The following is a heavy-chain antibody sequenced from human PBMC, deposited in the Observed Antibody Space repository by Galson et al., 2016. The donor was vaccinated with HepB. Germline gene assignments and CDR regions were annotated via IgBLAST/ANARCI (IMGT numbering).Heavy chain of an antibody. CDR3: AKVFRQYSYGYSGWYFDL. V-gene: IGHV3-30*18. J-gene: IGHJ2*01. CDR2: ISPDGSII. D-gene: IGHD5-18*01. CDR1: GFSFSTYG. Sequence: SLRLSCAASGFSFSTYGMHWVRQAPGKGLEWVAVISPDGSIIHSADSVKGRFTISRDNSKTTLFLQMNSLRIDDTAVYYCAKVFRQYSYGYSGWYFDLWGRGTLFTVSS.